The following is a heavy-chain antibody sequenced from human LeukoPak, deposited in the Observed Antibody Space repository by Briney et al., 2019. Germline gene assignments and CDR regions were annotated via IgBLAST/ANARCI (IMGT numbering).Heavy chain of an antibody. D-gene: IGHD5-12*01. CDR2: ISPYIGNT. V-gene: IGHV1-18*01. CDR1: GYTFTSYN. CDR3: ARRDLHIGFDY. J-gene: IGHJ4*02. Sequence: ASVKVSCKASGYTFTSYNVTWVRQAPGQGLEWMGWISPYIGNTKYAQQFQGRVIMTTDTPMSTAYMHLRSLRPDDTAVYYCARRDLHIGFDYWGQGTLVTVSS.